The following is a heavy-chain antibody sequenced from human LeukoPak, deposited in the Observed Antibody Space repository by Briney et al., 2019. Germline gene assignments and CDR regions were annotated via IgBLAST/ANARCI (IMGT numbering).Heavy chain of an antibody. CDR3: ARSLRVRGVPDYMDV. CDR1: GFTVSSNY. CDR2: ISNDGDT. J-gene: IGHJ6*03. Sequence: PGGSLRLSCAASGFTVSSNYMSWVRQGPGKGLECVSVISNDGDTYYADSVKGRFTIYRNTSKNTVSLQMNSLRAEDTAVYYCARSLRVRGVPDYMDVWGKGTTVTISS. V-gene: IGHV3-53*01. D-gene: IGHD3-10*01.